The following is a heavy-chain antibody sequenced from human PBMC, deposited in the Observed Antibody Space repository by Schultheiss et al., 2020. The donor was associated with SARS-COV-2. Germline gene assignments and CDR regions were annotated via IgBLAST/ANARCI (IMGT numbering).Heavy chain of an antibody. CDR3: ARQQSWGSTHLDY. CDR2: IYPGDSDT. V-gene: IGHV5-51*01. D-gene: IGHD3-10*01. Sequence: YWSWIRQPAGKGLEWMGIIYPGDSDTRYSPSFQGQVTISADKSISTAYLQWSSLKASDTAMYYCARQQSWGSTHLDYWGQGTLVTVSS. CDR1: YW. J-gene: IGHJ4*02.